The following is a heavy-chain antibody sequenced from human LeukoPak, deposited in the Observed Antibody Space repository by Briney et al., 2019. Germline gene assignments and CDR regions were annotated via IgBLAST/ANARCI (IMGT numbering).Heavy chain of an antibody. V-gene: IGHV5-51*01. CDR1: GYSFTSYW. Sequence: GESLKVSCKGSGYSFTSYWIGWVRQMPGKGLEWMGIIYPGDSDTRYSPSFQGQVTISADKSISTAYLQWSSLKASDTAMYYCARFGDILTGYYPPPSLMFDYWDQGTLVTVSS. CDR2: IYPGDSDT. J-gene: IGHJ4*02. CDR3: ARFGDILTGYYPPPSLMFDY. D-gene: IGHD3-9*01.